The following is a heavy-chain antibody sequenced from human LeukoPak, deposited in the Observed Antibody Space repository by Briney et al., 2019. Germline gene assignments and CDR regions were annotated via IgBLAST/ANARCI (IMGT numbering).Heavy chain of an antibody. CDR1: GLTFSSYG. D-gene: IGHD3-22*01. CDR2: IQFDGSNK. J-gene: IGHJ4*02. CDR3: ATAYFDSSGYSDY. V-gene: IGHV3-30*02. Sequence: GGSLRLSCAASGLTFSSYGMHWVRQAPGKGLEWVAFIQFDGSNKYYADSVKGRFTISRDNSKNTLYLQTNSLRVEDTAVYYCATAYFDSSGYSDYWGQGTLVTVSS.